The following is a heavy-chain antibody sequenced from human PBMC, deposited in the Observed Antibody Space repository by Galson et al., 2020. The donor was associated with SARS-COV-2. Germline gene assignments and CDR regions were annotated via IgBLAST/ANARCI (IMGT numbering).Heavy chain of an antibody. CDR1: GFTFSSYG. CDR2: IWYDGSNK. D-gene: IGHD2-2*02. J-gene: IGHJ2*01. Sequence: GESLKISCAASGFTFSSYGMHWVRQAPGKGLEWVAVIWYDGSNKYYADSVKGRFTISRDNSKNTLYLQMNSLRAEDTAVYYCARASIRVWYFDLWGRGTLVTVSS. V-gene: IGHV3-33*01. CDR3: ARASIRVWYFDL.